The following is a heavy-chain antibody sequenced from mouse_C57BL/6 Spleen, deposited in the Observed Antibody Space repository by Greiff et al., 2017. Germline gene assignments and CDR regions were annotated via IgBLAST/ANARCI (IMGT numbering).Heavy chain of an antibody. Sequence: QVQLQQSGAELMKPGASVKLSCKATGYTFTGYWIEWVKQRPGHGLEWIGEILPGSGSTNYNEKFKGKATFTADTSSNTAYMQLRSLTTEDSAIYYCATDSSGYRLAYWGKGTLVTVSA. J-gene: IGHJ3*01. V-gene: IGHV1-9*01. CDR2: ILPGSGST. CDR1: GYTFTGYW. CDR3: ATDSSGYRLAY. D-gene: IGHD3-2*02.